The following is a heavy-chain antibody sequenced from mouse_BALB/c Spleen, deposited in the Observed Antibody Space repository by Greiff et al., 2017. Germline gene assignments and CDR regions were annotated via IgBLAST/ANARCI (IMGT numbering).Heavy chain of an antibody. CDR2: INSNGGST. V-gene: IGHV5-6-3*01. J-gene: IGHJ1*01. D-gene: IGHD2-1*01. Sequence: EVQRVESGGGLVQPGGSLKLSCAASGFTFSSYGMSWVRQTPDKRLELVATINSNGGSTYYPDSVKGRFTISRDNAKNTLYLQMSSLKSEDTAMYYCARSYGNYFYWYFDVWGAGTTVTVSS. CDR3: ARSYGNYFYWYFDV. CDR1: GFTFSSYG.